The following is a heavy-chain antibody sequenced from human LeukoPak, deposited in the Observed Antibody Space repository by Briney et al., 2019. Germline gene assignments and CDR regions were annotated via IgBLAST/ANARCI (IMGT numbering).Heavy chain of an antibody. J-gene: IGHJ4*02. V-gene: IGHV1-2*02. CDR1: GYTFTGYY. CDR3: ARAGYYYDSSGYLSPEAYYFDY. CDR2: INPNSGGT. D-gene: IGHD3-22*01. Sequence: ASAKVSCKASGYTFTGYYMHWVRQAPGQGLEWMGWINPNSGGTNYAQKFQGRVTMTRDTSISTAYMELSRLRSDDTAVYYCARAGYYYDSSGYLSPEAYYFDYWGQGTLVTVSS.